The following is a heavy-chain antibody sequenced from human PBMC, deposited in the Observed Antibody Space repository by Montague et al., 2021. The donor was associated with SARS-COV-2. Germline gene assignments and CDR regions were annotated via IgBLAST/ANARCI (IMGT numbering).Heavy chain of an antibody. CDR2: IYHSEFT. Sequence: TLSLTCDVSGGSITGGFSWSWVRQSLGQGLEWIGFIYHSEFTNYHPSLKSRVTILLDRSRNQFSLKLNSVTAADTAVYYCARGEVPYSGRLDLWGPGILVTVSS. J-gene: IGHJ5*02. CDR1: GGSITGGFS. V-gene: IGHV4-30-2*06. D-gene: IGHD5-12*01. CDR3: ARGEVPYSGRLDL.